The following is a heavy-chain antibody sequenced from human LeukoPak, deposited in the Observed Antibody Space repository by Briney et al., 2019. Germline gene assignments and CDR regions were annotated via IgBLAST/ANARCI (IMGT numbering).Heavy chain of an antibody. CDR1: GGSFSGYY. J-gene: IGHJ5*02. V-gene: IGHV4-34*01. Sequence: SETLSLTCAVYGGSFSGYYWSWIRQPPVKGLEWIGEINHSGSTNYNPSLKSRVTISVDTSKNQFSLKLSSVTAADTAVYYCARGLTGESGSYLTWFDPWGQGTLVTVSS. CDR3: ARGLTGESGSYLTWFDP. D-gene: IGHD1-26*01. CDR2: INHSGST.